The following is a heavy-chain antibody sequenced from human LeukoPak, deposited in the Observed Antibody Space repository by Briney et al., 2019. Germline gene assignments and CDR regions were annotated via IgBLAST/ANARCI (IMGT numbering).Heavy chain of an antibody. CDR1: GGSFSGYY. D-gene: IGHD6-6*01. Sequence: SETLSLTCAVYGGSFSGYYWSWIRQPPGKGLEWIGEINHSGSTNHNPSLKSRVTISVDTSKNQFSLKLSSVTAADTAVYYCARGGRSIAARPIIYYMDVWGKGTTVTVSS. J-gene: IGHJ6*03. CDR3: ARGGRSIAARPIIYYMDV. V-gene: IGHV4-34*01. CDR2: INHSGST.